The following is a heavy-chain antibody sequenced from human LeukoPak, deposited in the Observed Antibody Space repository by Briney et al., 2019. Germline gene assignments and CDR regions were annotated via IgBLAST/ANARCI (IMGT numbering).Heavy chain of an antibody. CDR3: ATAGILTGYYPYRFDY. V-gene: IGHV1-24*01. Sequence: ASVKVSCKVSGYTLTELSMHWVRQAPGKGLEWMGGFDPEDGETIYAQKFQGRVTMTEDTSTDTAYMELSSLRSEDTAVYYCATAGILTGYYPYRFDYWGQGTLVTVSS. CDR1: GYTLTELS. D-gene: IGHD3-9*01. J-gene: IGHJ4*02. CDR2: FDPEDGET.